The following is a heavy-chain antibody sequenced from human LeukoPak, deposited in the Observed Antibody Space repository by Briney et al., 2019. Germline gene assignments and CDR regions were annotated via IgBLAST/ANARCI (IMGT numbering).Heavy chain of an antibody. CDR1: GGSISSYY. CDR2: IYYSGST. J-gene: IGHJ6*03. V-gene: IGHV4-59*01. CDR3: ARSVGDILTGFRNYYYYYMDV. Sequence: PSETLSLTCTVSGGSISSYYWSWIRQPPGKGLEWIGYIYYSGSTNYNPSLKSRVTISVDTSKNQFSLKLSSVTAADTAVYYCARSVGDILTGFRNYYYYYMDVWGKGTTVTVSS. D-gene: IGHD3-9*01.